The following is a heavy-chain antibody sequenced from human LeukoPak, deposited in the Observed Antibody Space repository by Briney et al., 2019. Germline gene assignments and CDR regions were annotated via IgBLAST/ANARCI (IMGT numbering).Heavy chain of an antibody. CDR1: GGSISIYY. Sequence: SETLSLTCTVSGGSISIYYWNWIRHPAGKGLEWIGRIFTSGITNYNPSLKSRVTMSVDTSKNQFSLNLSSVIAADTAIYYCARETSGTYYNPLGYMDVWGKGTTVTVSS. CDR2: IFTSGIT. D-gene: IGHD3-10*01. V-gene: IGHV4-4*07. J-gene: IGHJ6*03. CDR3: ARETSGTYYNPLGYMDV.